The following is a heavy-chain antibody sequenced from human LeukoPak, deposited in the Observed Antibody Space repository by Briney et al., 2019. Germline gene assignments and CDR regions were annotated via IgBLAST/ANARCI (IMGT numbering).Heavy chain of an antibody. CDR2: IWYDGSNK. CDR1: GCTFSSYG. Sequence: GSLILSCAASGCTFSSYGMHWVRQAPGKGLEWVAVIWYDGSNKYYADSVEGRFTISRDNSKNTLYLQLNSLRAEETAVSYWARDIVLIVYAIRDYYYYGMDVWGQGTTVTVSS. CDR3: ARDIVLIVYAIRDYYYYGMDV. V-gene: IGHV3-33*01. D-gene: IGHD2-8*01. J-gene: IGHJ6*02.